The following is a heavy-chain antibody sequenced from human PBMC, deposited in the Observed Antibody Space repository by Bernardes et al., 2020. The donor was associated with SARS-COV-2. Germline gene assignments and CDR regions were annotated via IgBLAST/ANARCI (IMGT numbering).Heavy chain of an antibody. CDR2: ISPKSCAT. D-gene: IGHD2-21*01. Sequence: VKVSCKASGYTFSDHYIHWLRQAPGQGVEWMGWISPKSCATNYAQKFQGRVTMTRDTSITKDDMELSRLRSDDTAVYYCARTFYYDRGGDSVFDHWGQGPLVPVSS. CDR1: GYTFSDHY. J-gene: IGHJ4*02. V-gene: IGHV1-2*02. CDR3: ARTFYYDRGGDSVFDH.